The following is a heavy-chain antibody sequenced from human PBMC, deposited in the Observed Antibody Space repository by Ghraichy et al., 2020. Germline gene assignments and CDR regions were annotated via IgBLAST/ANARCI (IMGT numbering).Heavy chain of an antibody. CDR2: ISSSGSST. Sequence: GESLNISCAASGFTFSSYAMTWVRQAPGKELEWVSSISSSGSSTYYADSVKGRFTISRDNSKNTLYLQMNSLRAEDTAIYYCAKVPYANSWYFFDYWGQGTLVTVSS. V-gene: IGHV3-23*01. J-gene: IGHJ4*02. CDR1: GFTFSSYA. D-gene: IGHD6-13*01. CDR3: AKVPYANSWYFFDY.